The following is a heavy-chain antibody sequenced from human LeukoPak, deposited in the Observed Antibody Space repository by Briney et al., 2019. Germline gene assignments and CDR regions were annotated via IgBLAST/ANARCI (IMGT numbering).Heavy chain of an antibody. CDR3: ASLGGVVVPAAPTDWFDP. CDR1: GYTFTGYY. J-gene: IGHJ5*02. V-gene: IGHV1-2*02. CDR2: INPNSGGT. Sequence: ASVKVSCKASGYTFTGYYMHWVRQAPGQGLEWMGWINPNSGGTNYAQKFQGRVTMTRDTSISTAYMELSRLRSDDTAVYYCASLGGVVVPAAPTDWFDPWGQGTLVTVSS. D-gene: IGHD2-2*01.